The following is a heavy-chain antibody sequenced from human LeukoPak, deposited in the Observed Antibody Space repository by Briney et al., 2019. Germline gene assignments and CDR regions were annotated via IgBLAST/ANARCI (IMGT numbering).Heavy chain of an antibody. J-gene: IGHJ3*02. CDR3: AREDHYDSSGYDHDAFDI. D-gene: IGHD3-22*01. CDR1: GGSISNYY. Sequence: TSETLSLTCTVSGGSISNYYWSWIRQPPGKGLEWIGYIYYSGSTNYNPSLRSRVTISVDTSKNQFSLKLSSVTAADTAVYYCAREDHYDSSGYDHDAFDIWGQGTMVTVSS. V-gene: IGHV4-59*12. CDR2: IYYSGST.